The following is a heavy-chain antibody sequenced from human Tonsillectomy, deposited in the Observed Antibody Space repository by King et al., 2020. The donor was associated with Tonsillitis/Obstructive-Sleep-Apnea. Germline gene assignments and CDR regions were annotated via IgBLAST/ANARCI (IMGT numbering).Heavy chain of an antibody. Sequence: VQLVESGGGLVQPGGSLRLSCAASGFTVSSNYMSWVRQAPGKGLEWVSVIYSGGSTYYADSVKGRFTISRDNSKNTQYLQMNSLRAEDTAVYYCARDYCSGGSCYYFDYWGQGTLVTVSS. V-gene: IGHV3-66*01. CDR1: GFTVSSNY. D-gene: IGHD2-15*01. CDR3: ARDYCSGGSCYYFDY. CDR2: IYSGGST. J-gene: IGHJ4*02.